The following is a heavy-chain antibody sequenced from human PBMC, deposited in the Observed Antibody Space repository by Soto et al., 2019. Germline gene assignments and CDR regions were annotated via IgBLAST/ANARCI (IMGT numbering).Heavy chain of an antibody. V-gene: IGHV1-69*12. CDR2: IMPVFSTP. D-gene: IGHD3-3*02. CDR3: ARDKDRQQLGGNYYYIMDV. Sequence: QVQLVQSGAEVKKPGSSVKVSCKTSGGTFRTSAISWVRQAPGQGLEWMGGIMPVFSTPDYAQKFQGRVNITVDESTGTAYMELSSLRSEYTAVYYCARDKDRQQLGGNYYYIMDVWGQGTTVTVSS. J-gene: IGHJ6*01. CDR1: GGTFRTSA.